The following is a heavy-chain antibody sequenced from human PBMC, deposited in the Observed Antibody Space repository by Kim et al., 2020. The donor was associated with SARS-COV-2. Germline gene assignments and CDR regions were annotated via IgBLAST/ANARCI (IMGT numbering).Heavy chain of an antibody. CDR3: ARAHYSTNSPFFY. CDR1: GYTFSNYG. CDR2: ISGSNGAT. D-gene: IGHD2-8*01. V-gene: IGHV1-18*01. Sequence: ASVKVSCKASGYTFSNYGISWVRLAPGQGLEWMGWISGSNGATKYAQKFQGRVTMTTDTSADTAYMELRSLRSGDTALYYCARAHYSTNSPFFYWGQGTLVTVSS. J-gene: IGHJ4*02.